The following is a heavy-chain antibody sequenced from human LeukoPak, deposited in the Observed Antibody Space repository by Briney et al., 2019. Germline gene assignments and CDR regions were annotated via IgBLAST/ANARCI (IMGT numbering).Heavy chain of an antibody. J-gene: IGHJ4*02. Sequence: ASETLSLTCTVSGGSISSSSYHWGWIRQPPGKGLEWIGSIYYSGSTYYNPSLKSRVTISVDTSKNQFSLKLSSVTAADTAVYYCARIESYCSGGSCYPLFDYWGQGTLVTVSS. CDR1: GGSISSSSYH. CDR3: ARIESYCSGGSCYPLFDY. V-gene: IGHV4-39*01. D-gene: IGHD2-15*01. CDR2: IYYSGST.